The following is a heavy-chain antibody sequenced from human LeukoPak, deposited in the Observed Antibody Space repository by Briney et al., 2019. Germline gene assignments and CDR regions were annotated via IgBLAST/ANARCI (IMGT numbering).Heavy chain of an antibody. J-gene: IGHJ4*02. CDR1: GGTFSSYA. Sequence: SVKVSCKASGGTFSSYAISWVRQAPGQGLEWMGGIIPFFGTANYAQKFQGRVTITADESTSTAYMELSSLRSEDTAVYCCARALVRDSSSWYGTGGFDYWGQGTLVTVSS. V-gene: IGHV1-69*01. CDR3: ARALVRDSSSWYGTGGFDY. D-gene: IGHD6-13*01. CDR2: IIPFFGTA.